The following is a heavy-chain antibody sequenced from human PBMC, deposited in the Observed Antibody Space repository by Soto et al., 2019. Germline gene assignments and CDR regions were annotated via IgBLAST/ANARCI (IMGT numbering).Heavy chain of an antibody. CDR2: IHYSGST. CDR1: GGSLSSFY. D-gene: IGHD5-18*01. Sequence: SETLSLTCTVSGGSLSSFYWNWIRQPPGKGLEWVGYIHYSGSTDYNPSLKSRVSISVDTSKNQFSLKLKSVTAADTAVYFCARGWRGYSYGFDYWGQGTLVTVSS. CDR3: ARGWRGYSYGFDY. J-gene: IGHJ4*02. V-gene: IGHV4-59*01.